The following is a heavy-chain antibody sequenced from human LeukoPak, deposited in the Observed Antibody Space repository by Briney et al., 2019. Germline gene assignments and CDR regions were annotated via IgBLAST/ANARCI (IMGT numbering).Heavy chain of an antibody. CDR2: IYWNNDK. V-gene: IGHV2-5*01. Sequence: SGPTLVNPTQTLTLTCTFSGFSLSTSGVAVGWIRQSPGEALEWLALIYWNNDKRYSPSLKSRLTITKDTSKNQVVLTMTSMDPVDTATYYCAHRRRTGLENWFDPWGQGTLVTVSS. D-gene: IGHD1-1*01. J-gene: IGHJ5*02. CDR1: GFSLSTSGVA. CDR3: AHRRRTGLENWFDP.